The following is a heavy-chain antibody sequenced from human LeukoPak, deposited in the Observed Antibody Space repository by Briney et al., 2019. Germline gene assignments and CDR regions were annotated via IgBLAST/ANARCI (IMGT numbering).Heavy chain of an antibody. J-gene: IGHJ1*01. CDR1: GFTFSSYA. Sequence: PGGSLRLSRATSGFTFSSYAMSWVRQAPEKGLEWVSTISGSGDNTYYADSVKGRFTLSRDNSKNTLFLRMNSLRAEDTAVYYCADSYYYDTAGYDFAEYFQHWGQGTLVTVSS. V-gene: IGHV3-23*01. D-gene: IGHD3-22*01. CDR3: ADSYYYDTAGYDFAEYFQH. CDR2: ISGSGDNT.